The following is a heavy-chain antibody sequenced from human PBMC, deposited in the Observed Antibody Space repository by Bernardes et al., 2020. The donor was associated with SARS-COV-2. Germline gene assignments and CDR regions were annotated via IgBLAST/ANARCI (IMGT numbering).Heavy chain of an antibody. D-gene: IGHD3-10*01. V-gene: IGHV3-7*01. CDR2: IKQDGSEK. Sequence: GVSLRLSCAASGFTFSSYWMSWVRQAPGNGLEWVANIKQDGSEKYYVDSVMGRFTISKNNAKNSLYLQMNSLRAEDTAVYYCARALIWIYYGSGSYSLDFWRQGTLVSVSS. CDR1: GFTFSSYW. CDR3: ARALIWIYYGSGSYSLDF. J-gene: IGHJ4*02.